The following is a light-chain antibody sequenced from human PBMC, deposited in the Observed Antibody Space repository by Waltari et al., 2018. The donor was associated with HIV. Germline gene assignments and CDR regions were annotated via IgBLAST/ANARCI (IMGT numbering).Light chain of an antibody. J-gene: IGLJ3*02. CDR2: ECN. CDR1: SSDVGNYNL. CDR3: SSYAGGTSWV. V-gene: IGLV2-23*01. Sequence: QSALTQSASVSGSPGQSIAISCTGTSSDVGNYNLVSWYQQSPGKSPRLMIYECNKRPSVISNRFSGSKSGNTASLIISGLQSEDEDYYYCSSYAGGTSWVFGGGTKLTVL.